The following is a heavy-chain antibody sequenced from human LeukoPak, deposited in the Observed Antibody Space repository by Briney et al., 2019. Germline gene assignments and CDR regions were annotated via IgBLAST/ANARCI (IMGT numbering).Heavy chain of an antibody. CDR1: GGSVSSGAYY. D-gene: IGHD3-3*01. V-gene: IGHV4-31*03. CDR3: ARSGGVAIGLYYFDY. J-gene: IGHJ4*02. CDR2: IYYIGST. Sequence: KSSETLSLTCTVSGGSVSSGAYYWSWIRHHPGKGLESIGYIYYIGSTYYNPSLQSRVTISVDTSKNQFSLKLSSVTAADTAVYYCARSGGVAIGLYYFDYWGQGALVTVSS.